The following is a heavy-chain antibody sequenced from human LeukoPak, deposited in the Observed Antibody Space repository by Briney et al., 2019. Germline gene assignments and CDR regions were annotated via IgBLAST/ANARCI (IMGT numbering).Heavy chain of an antibody. J-gene: IGHJ6*03. CDR2: ISAYNGNT. D-gene: IGHD3-10*01. Sequence: ASVKVSCKSSGYTFTIYGISWVRQAPGQGLEWMGWISAYNGNTNYAQKLQGRVTMTTDTSTSTAYMELRSLRSDDTAVYYCATGYGSGSKNYYYYYYMDVWGKGTTVTVSS. CDR1: GYTFTIYG. CDR3: ATGYGSGSKNYYYYYYMDV. V-gene: IGHV1-18*01.